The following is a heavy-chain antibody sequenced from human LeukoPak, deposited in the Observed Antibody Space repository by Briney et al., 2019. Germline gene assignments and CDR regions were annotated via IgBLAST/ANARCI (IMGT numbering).Heavy chain of an antibody. Sequence: GGSLRLSCAASGFILSDYNMNWVRQAPGKGLEWVSFIAISGTYITYADSVKGRFTISRDNAKNSLYLQMNSLRVEDTAAYYCTRDLSATARAYDYWGQGTLVTVSS. CDR2: IAISGTYI. V-gene: IGHV3-21*01. J-gene: IGHJ4*02. CDR1: GFILSDYN. CDR3: TRDLSATARAYDY. D-gene: IGHD1-26*01.